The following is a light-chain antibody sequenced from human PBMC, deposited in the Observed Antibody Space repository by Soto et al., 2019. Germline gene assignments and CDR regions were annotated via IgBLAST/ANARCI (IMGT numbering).Light chain of an antibody. CDR3: QQYNNWPPT. V-gene: IGKV3-15*01. CDR2: GAS. CDR1: QSVSSN. Sequence: EIVMTQSPATLSVSPGERATLXXXASQSVSSNLAWYQQKPGQAPRLLIYGASTRATGIPARFSGSGSGTEFTLTISSLQSEDFAVYYCQQYNNWPPTFGQGTKVDIK. J-gene: IGKJ1*01.